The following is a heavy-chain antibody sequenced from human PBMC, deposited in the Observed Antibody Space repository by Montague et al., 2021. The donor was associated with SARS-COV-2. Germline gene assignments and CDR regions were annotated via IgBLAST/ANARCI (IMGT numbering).Heavy chain of an antibody. CDR3: ARDVYYYDNSGYYYGRYYYYGMDV. J-gene: IGHJ6*02. V-gene: IGHV3-33*01. CDR2: IWYDGSNK. Sequence: SLRLSCAASGFTFSSYGMHWVRQAPGKGLEWVAVIWYDGSNKYYADSVKGRFTISRDNSKNTLYLQMNSLRAEDTAVYYCARDVYYYDNSGYYYGRYYYYGMDVWGQGTTVTVSS. CDR1: GFTFSSYG. D-gene: IGHD3-22*01.